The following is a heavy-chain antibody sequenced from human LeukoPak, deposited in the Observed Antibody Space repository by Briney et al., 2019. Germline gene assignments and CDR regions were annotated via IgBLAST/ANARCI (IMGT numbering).Heavy chain of an antibody. D-gene: IGHD4-17*01. CDR3: ARKGGVTTPFDY. CDR2: TYYRSKWYN. J-gene: IGHJ4*02. Sequence: SQTLSLTCAISGDSVSSNSAAWNWIRQSPSRGLEWLGRTYYRSKWYNDYAVSVNSRIAINADTSKNQFSLQLNSVTPEGTAVYYCARKGGVTTPFDYWGQGTLVTVSS. V-gene: IGHV6-1*01. CDR1: GDSVSSNSAA.